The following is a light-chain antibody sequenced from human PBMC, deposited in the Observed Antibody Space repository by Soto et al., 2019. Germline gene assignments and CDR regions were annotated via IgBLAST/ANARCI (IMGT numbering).Light chain of an antibody. CDR3: SSYTSISTRL. J-gene: IGLJ3*02. Sequence: QSLLTQPASVSGSPGQSITISCTGTSSDVGSYNYVSWYQQHPGKAPKLMIYEVSNRPSGVSNRFSGSKSGNTASLTISGLQAEDEADYYCSSYTSISTRLFGGGTKLTVL. CDR2: EVS. V-gene: IGLV2-14*01. CDR1: SSDVGSYNY.